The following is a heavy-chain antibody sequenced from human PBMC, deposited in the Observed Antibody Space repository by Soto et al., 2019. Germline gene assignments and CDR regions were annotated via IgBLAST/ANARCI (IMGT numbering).Heavy chain of an antibody. CDR2: IIPFSSTT. V-gene: IGHV1-69*05. CDR1: GGTFISHA. Sequence: GXSVKLSCNSSGGTFISHAISWVRQAPGQGLEWMGGIIPFSSTTNYEQKFQGRVTMTRDTSISTAYMELSRLRSDDTAVYYCARGLDYYDSSGYFTTYYFDLWGQGALVTVSS. CDR3: ARGLDYYDSSGYFTTYYFDL. D-gene: IGHD3-22*01. J-gene: IGHJ4*02.